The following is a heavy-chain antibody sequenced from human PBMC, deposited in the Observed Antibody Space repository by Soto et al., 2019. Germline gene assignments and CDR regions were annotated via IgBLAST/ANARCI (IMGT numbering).Heavy chain of an antibody. V-gene: IGHV4-31*02. J-gene: IGHJ4*02. CDR1: GGSISSGGYY. Sequence: TRSLTWTVSGGSISSGGYYWSWIRQHPGKGLEWIGYIYYSGSTYYNPSLKSRVTISVDTSKDQFSLKLSSVTAADTAVYYCARMVSEGSSWYSFDYWGQGTLVTVSS. CDR2: IYYSGST. CDR3: ARMVSEGSSWYSFDY. D-gene: IGHD6-13*01.